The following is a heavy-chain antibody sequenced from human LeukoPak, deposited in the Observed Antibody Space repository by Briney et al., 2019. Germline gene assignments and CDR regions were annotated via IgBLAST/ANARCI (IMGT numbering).Heavy chain of an antibody. CDR1: GYTFTSYG. Sequence: EASVKVSCKASGYTFTSYGISWVRQAPGQGLEWMGWISAYNGNTNYAQKLQGRVTITRDTSASTAYMELSSLRSEDTAVYYCARERQLAGDYWGQGTLVTVSS. D-gene: IGHD6-13*01. J-gene: IGHJ4*02. CDR3: ARERQLAGDY. V-gene: IGHV1-18*01. CDR2: ISAYNGNT.